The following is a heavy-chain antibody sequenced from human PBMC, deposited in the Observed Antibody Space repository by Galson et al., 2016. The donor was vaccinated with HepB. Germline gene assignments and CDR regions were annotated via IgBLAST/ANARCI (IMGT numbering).Heavy chain of an antibody. Sequence: SLRLSCAASGFTFGNYVMHWVRQTPGMGLAWVAVICSDGNEKYYADSVQGRFPLSRDNSKNTLYLQMDSLRLEDTALYYCARDPGTICHGINYHFDLWGQGSLVTVSS. CDR2: ICSDGNEK. CDR1: GFTFGNYV. D-gene: IGHD1-1*01. J-gene: IGHJ4*02. V-gene: IGHV3-30-3*01. CDR3: ARDPGTICHGINYHFDL.